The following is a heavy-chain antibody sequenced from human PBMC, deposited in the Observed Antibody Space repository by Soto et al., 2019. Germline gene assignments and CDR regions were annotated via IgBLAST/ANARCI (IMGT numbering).Heavy chain of an antibody. CDR2: INHSGSS. CDR1: GGSFRVYY. V-gene: IGHV4-34*01. Sequence: SETLSLTCTVSGGSFRVYYWGWCRQPPGKGLEWIGEINHSGSSNYHPSLKSRVTISVATSKNQFSLTVNSVTPADTAVYYCARGEITLLGGMDVWGQGTTVTVSS. CDR3: ARGEITLLGGMDV. J-gene: IGHJ6*02. D-gene: IGHD3-10*01.